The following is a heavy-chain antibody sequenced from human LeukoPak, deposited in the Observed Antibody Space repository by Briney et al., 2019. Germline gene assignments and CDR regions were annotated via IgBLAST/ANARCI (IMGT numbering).Heavy chain of an antibody. D-gene: IGHD2-21*02. J-gene: IGHJ3*02. V-gene: IGHV5-51*01. Sequence: GESLKISCKGSGHSFTSYRIGWVRQMPGKGLEWMGIIYPGDSDTRYSPSFQGQVTISADKSISTAYLQWSSLKASDTAMYYCARPNCGGDCYPVNDAFDIWGQGTMVTVSS. CDR1: GHSFTSYR. CDR2: IYPGDSDT. CDR3: ARPNCGGDCYPVNDAFDI.